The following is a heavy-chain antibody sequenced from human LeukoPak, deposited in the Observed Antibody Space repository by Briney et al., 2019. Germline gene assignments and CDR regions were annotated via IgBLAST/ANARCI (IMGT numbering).Heavy chain of an antibody. J-gene: IGHJ4*02. CDR3: ANQPMVRGVTEPALDY. CDR1: GFTFSSYW. CDR2: INSDGSST. V-gene: IGHV3-74*01. D-gene: IGHD3-10*01. Sequence: GGSLRLSCAASGFTFSSYWMHWVRQAPGKGLVWVSRINSDGSSTSYADSVKGRFTISRDNAKNTLYLQMNSLRAEDTAVYYCANQPMVRGVTEPALDYWGQGTLVTVSS.